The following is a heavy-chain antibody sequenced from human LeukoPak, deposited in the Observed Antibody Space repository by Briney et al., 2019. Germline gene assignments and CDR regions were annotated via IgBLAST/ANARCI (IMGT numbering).Heavy chain of an antibody. J-gene: IGHJ4*02. D-gene: IGHD3-22*01. CDR2: ISGGGGST. Sequence: GGSLRLSCAASGFTFSSYAMSWVRQAPGKGLEWVSTISGGGGSTYYADSVKGRFTISRDNSKNTLYLQMNSLRAEDTAVYYCAKDLSYDRAHYLDYGGQGTLVTVS. CDR3: AKDLSYDRAHYLDY. V-gene: IGHV3-23*01. CDR1: GFTFSSYA.